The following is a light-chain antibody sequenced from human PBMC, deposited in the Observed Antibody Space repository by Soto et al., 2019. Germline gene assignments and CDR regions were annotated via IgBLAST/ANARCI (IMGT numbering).Light chain of an antibody. Sequence: QSALTQPASVSGSPGQSVTISCTGTSSDVGAYKYVPWYQKHPGKAPKLMIYGVSNRPSGISNRFSGSKSGNTAFLTISGLQPEDEADYYCSSFTGPTTLDVFGTGTKVTVL. CDR1: SSDVGAYKY. V-gene: IGLV2-14*03. J-gene: IGLJ1*01. CDR3: SSFTGPTTLDV. CDR2: GVS.